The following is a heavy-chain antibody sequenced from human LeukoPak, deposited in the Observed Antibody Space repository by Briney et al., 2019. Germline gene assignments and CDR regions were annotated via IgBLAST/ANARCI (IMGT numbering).Heavy chain of an antibody. Sequence: GSLILSCVGSGFSFRSYLMSWVRQAPGKGLEWVSAISGSGGSTYYADSVKGRFTISRDNSKNTLYLQMNSLRAEDTAVYYCAKDEARYYYDSSADDAFDVWGQGTMVTVSS. CDR3: AKDEARYYYDSSADDAFDV. CDR2: ISGSGGST. J-gene: IGHJ3*01. CDR1: GFSFRSYL. V-gene: IGHV3-23*01. D-gene: IGHD3-22*01.